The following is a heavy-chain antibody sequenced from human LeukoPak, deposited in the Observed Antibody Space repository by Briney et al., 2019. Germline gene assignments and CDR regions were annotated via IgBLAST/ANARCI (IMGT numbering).Heavy chain of an antibody. CDR1: GDSISSDIW. CDR2: IYYSGST. Sequence: LSETLSLTCAVSGDSISSDIWWNWVRQPPGKGLEWIGYIYYSGSTYYNPSLKSRVTISVDTSKNQFSLKLSSVTAADTAVYYCARDFGSYDFWSGYYYYYYGMDVWGQGTTVTVSS. CDR3: ARDFGSYDFWSGYYYYYYGMDV. J-gene: IGHJ6*02. D-gene: IGHD3-3*01. V-gene: IGHV4-30-4*01.